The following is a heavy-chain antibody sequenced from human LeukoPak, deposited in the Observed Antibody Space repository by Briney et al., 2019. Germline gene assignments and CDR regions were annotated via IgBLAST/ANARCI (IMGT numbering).Heavy chain of an antibody. V-gene: IGHV4-59*01. CDR2: IYYSGST. CDR3: ARHYYDSSGYYKEGTDI. Sequence: SETLSLTCTVSGGSISSYYWSWIRQPPGKGLECIGYIYYSGSTNYNPSLKSRVTISVDTSKNQFSLKLSSVTAADTAVYYCARHYYDSSGYYKEGTDIWGQGTMVTVSS. J-gene: IGHJ3*02. CDR1: GGSISSYY. D-gene: IGHD3-22*01.